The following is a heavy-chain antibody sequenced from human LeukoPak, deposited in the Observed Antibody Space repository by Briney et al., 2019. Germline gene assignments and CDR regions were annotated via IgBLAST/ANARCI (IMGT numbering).Heavy chain of an antibody. CDR3: ARGGRSSSDY. J-gene: IGHJ4*02. CDR2: ISSSSSYI. Sequence: TTGGSLRLPCAASGFTFSSYSMNWVRQAPGKGLEWVSSISSSSSYIYYADSVKGRFTISRDNAKNSLYLQMNGLRAEDTAVYYCARGGRSSSDYWGQGTLVTVSS. CDR1: GFTFSSYS. V-gene: IGHV3-21*01. D-gene: IGHD6-13*01.